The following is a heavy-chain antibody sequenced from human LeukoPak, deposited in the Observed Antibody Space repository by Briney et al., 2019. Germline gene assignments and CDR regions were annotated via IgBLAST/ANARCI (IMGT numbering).Heavy chain of an antibody. CDR1: GFPFSSYG. Sequence: GRSLRLSCAASGFPFSSYGMHWVRQAPGKGLEWVAVIWYDGSNKYYADSVKGRFTISRDNSKNTLYLQMNSLRAEDTAVYYCARGTWDSSDQIFDYWGQGTLVTVSS. J-gene: IGHJ4*02. CDR3: ARGTWDSSDQIFDY. V-gene: IGHV3-33*01. D-gene: IGHD6-19*01. CDR2: IWYDGSNK.